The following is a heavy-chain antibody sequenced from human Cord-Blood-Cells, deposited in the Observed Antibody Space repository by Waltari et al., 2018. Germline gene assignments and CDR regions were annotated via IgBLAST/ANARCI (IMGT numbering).Heavy chain of an antibody. CDR3: ARVDYCSGGSCYYFQH. V-gene: IGHV1-2*02. J-gene: IGHJ1*01. D-gene: IGHD2-15*01. CDR1: GYTFTGHY. CDR2: INPNSNGT. Sequence: QVQLVQAGAEVKKPGAAVKVSCKASGYTFTGHYVPWVRQAPGQGLELMGWINPNSNGTNYAQKFQGRVTMTRDTSISTAYMELSRLRSDDTAVYYCARVDYCSGGSCYYFQHWGQGTLVTVSS.